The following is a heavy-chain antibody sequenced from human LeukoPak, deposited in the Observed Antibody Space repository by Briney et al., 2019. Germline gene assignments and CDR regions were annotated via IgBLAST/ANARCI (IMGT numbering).Heavy chain of an antibody. Sequence: GGSLRLSCAASGFPFSIYAMSWVRQAPGKGLEWVSSITSSGAGSYYADSVKGRFTISRDNSENTLYLQMSSLRAGDTAIYYCAKDRPNYYETNGHYYRRDGDFWGQGTLVTVSS. V-gene: IGHV3-23*01. CDR1: GFPFSIYA. CDR3: AKDRPNYYETNGHYYRRDGDF. D-gene: IGHD3-22*01. J-gene: IGHJ4*02. CDR2: ITSSGAGS.